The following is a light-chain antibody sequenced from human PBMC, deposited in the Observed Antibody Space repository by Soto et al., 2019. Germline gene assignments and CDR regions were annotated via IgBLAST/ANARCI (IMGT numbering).Light chain of an antibody. CDR2: NAS. CDR1: QTVSSNY. Sequence: EVVLTQSPGTLSLSPGERATLSCRASQTVSSNYLAWYQQKPGQAPRLLIYNASNRATGIPDRFSGSGSGTDFTLTISRLEPEDFAVFYCQQYGSSPFTFGGGTRVEIK. V-gene: IGKV3-20*01. J-gene: IGKJ4*01. CDR3: QQYGSSPFT.